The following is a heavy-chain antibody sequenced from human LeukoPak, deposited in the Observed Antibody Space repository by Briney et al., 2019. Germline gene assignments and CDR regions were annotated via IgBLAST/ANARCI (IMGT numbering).Heavy chain of an antibody. D-gene: IGHD2-15*01. Sequence: SETLSLTCAVYGGSFSGYYWSWIRQPPGKGLEWIGEINHSGSTNYNPSLKSRVTISVDTSKNQFSLKLSSVTAADTAVYYCARLVLFRGGGSSAGDYWGQGTLVTVSS. CDR1: GGSFSGYY. J-gene: IGHJ4*02. CDR2: INHSGST. V-gene: IGHV4-34*01. CDR3: ARLVLFRGGGSSAGDY.